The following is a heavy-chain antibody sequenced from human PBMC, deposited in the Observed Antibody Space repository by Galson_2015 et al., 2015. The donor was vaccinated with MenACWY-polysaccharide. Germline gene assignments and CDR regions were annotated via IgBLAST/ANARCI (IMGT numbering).Heavy chain of an antibody. V-gene: IGHV3-49*04. CDR3: TRVYIPATGVAFDI. CDR1: GFTFGDYA. CDR2: IRSKAHGGTT. D-gene: IGHD6-13*01. J-gene: IGHJ3*02. Sequence: SLRLSCAASGFTFGDYAMSWVRRAPGKGLEWVGFIRSKAHGGTTEYGTSVKGRFTISRDDSKSSAYLQLNSLKTEDTAVYYCTRVYIPATGVAFDIWGQGTMVTVSS.